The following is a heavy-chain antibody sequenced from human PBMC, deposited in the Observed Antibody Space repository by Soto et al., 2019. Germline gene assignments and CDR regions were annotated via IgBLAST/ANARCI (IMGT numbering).Heavy chain of an antibody. J-gene: IGHJ4*02. D-gene: IGHD3-22*01. V-gene: IGHV3-23*01. CDR3: VKGPYMIVGHY. Sequence: GGSLRLSCAVSGFTFSSYAMNWVRQAPGKGLEWVSGISGSTFSGSFGTTYYADSVKGRFTVSRDNSKNTLYLQMNSLSDEDTAVYYCVKGPYMIVGHYWGQGTLVTVSS. CDR2: ISGSTFSGSFGTT. CDR1: GFTFSSYA.